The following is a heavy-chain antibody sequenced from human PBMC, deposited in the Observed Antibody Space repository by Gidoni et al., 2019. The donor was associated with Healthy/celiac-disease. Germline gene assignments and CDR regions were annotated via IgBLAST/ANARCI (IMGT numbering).Heavy chain of an antibody. D-gene: IGHD1-26*01. CDR1: VFLFSDYY. Sequence: QVQLVESGVGLVKPGWSLRLSCAASVFLFSDYYMSWIRQAPGKGLEWVSYISSSSSYTNYTDSVKGRFTISRDNAKNSLYLQMNSLRAEDTAVYYCARVDPHGRYSGYVEYWGQGTLVTVSS. J-gene: IGHJ4*02. V-gene: IGHV3-11*05. CDR2: ISSSSSYT. CDR3: ARVDPHGRYSGYVEY.